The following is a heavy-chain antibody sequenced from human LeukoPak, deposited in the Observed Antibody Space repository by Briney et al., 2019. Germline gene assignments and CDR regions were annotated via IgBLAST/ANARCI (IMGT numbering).Heavy chain of an antibody. CDR3: ARQPYDSSGLNWFDP. CDR1: GGSFSGYY. CDR2: IYYSGST. D-gene: IGHD3-22*01. Sequence: SETLSLTCAVYGGSFSGYYWGWIRQPPGKGLEWIGSIYYSGSTYYNPSLKSRVTISVDTSKNQFSLKLSSVTAADTAVYYCARQPYDSSGLNWFDPWGQGTLVTVSS. V-gene: IGHV4-39*01. J-gene: IGHJ5*02.